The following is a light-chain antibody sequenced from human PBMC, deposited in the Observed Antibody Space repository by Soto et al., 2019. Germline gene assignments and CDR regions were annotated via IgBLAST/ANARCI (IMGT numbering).Light chain of an antibody. CDR2: STS. CDR3: ATWDDRLDVYV. Sequence: QSVLTQPPSASGTPGQIVAISSSGSSSNIGSNTVTWYQQLPGPAPKLLIYSTSQRSSGVPGRFSGSKSGASASLSIRGLQSEDEADYYCATWDDRLDVYVFGTGTKRTVL. CDR1: SSNIGSNT. J-gene: IGLJ1*01. V-gene: IGLV1-44*01.